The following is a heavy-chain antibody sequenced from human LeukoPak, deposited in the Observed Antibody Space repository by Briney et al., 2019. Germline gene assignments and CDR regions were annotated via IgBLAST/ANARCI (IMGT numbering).Heavy chain of an antibody. D-gene: IGHD3-22*01. Sequence: ASVKVSCKXSGYTFTSYYMHWVRQAPGQGLEWMGIINRSGGSTSYSQKFQGGVTMTRDTSTSTVYMELSSLRSEDTAVYYCAMYFYYDSSVYFDYWGQGTLVTVSS. CDR2: INRSGGST. J-gene: IGHJ4*02. CDR1: GYTFTSYY. CDR3: AMYFYYDSSVYFDY. V-gene: IGHV1-46*01.